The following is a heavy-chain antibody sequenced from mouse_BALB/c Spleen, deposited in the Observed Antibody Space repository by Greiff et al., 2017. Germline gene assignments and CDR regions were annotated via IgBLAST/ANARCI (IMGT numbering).Heavy chain of an antibody. Sequence: EVMLVESGGGLVQPGGSMKLSCVASGFTFSNYWMNWVRQSPEKGLEWVAEIRLKSNNYATHYAESVKGRFTISRDDYKSSVYLQMNNLRAEDTGIYYRKAYEYCAMDYWGQGTSVTVSS. CDR3: KAYEYCAMDY. CDR2: IRLKSNNYAT. D-gene: IGHD6-5*01. CDR1: GFTFSNYW. J-gene: IGHJ4*01. V-gene: IGHV6-6*02.